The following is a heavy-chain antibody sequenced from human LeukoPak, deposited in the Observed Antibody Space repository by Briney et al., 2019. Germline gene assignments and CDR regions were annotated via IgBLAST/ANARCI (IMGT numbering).Heavy chain of an antibody. V-gene: IGHV3-48*04. J-gene: IGHJ4*02. D-gene: IGHD6-13*01. CDR2: ISSSSSTI. CDR3: ATDQGRGYSSSWYANYFDY. Sequence: GGSLRLSCAASGFTFSSYSMNWVRQAPGKGLEWVSYISSSSSTIYYADSVKGRFTISRDNAKNSLYLQMNSLRAEDTAVYYCATDQGRGYSSSWYANYFDYWGQGTLVTVSS. CDR1: GFTFSSYS.